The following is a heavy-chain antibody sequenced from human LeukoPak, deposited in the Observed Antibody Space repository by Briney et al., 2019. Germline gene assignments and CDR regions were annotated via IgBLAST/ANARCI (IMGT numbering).Heavy chain of an antibody. CDR1: GGSISNYY. D-gene: IGHD6-19*01. CDR2: IYYSGST. V-gene: IGHV4-59*05. J-gene: IGHJ4*02. Sequence: SGPTLVNPSETLSLTCTVSGGSISNYYWSWIRQTPGKGLEWIGSIYYSGSTYYNPSLKSRVTISVDTSKNQFSLKLSSVTAADTAVYYCARRIAVAGTEDDYWGQGTLVTVSS. CDR3: ARRIAVAGTEDDY.